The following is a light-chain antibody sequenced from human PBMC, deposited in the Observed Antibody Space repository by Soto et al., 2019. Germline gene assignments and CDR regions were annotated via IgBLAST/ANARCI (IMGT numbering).Light chain of an antibody. J-gene: IGKJ1*01. V-gene: IGKV3-15*01. CDR3: QQYNNWPQT. Sequence: EIVMTQSPDTLSVSLGERATLSCRASQSLRSSLAWYQQKPGQAPRLLIYDASTRATGIPARFSGSGSGTDFTLTISGLQSEDFAVYYCQQYNNWPQTFGQGTKVE. CDR1: QSLRSS. CDR2: DAS.